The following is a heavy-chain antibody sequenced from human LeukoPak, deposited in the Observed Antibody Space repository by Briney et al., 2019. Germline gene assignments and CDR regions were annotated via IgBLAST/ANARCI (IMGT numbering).Heavy chain of an antibody. CDR2: INPNSGGT. V-gene: IGHV1-2*02. Sequence: GASVKVSCKASGGTFSSHAISWVRQAPGQGLEWMGGINPNSGGTNYAQKFQGRVTMTRDTSISTAYMELSRLRSDDTAVYYCARSIAVAGYPIDYWGQGTLVTVSS. CDR3: ARSIAVAGYPIDY. J-gene: IGHJ4*02. D-gene: IGHD6-19*01. CDR1: GGTFSSHA.